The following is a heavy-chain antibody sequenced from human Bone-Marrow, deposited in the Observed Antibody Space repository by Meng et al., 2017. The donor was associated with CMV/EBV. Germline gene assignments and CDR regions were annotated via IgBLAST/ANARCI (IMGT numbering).Heavy chain of an antibody. V-gene: IGHV1-2*02. Sequence: ASVKVSCKASGYTFTGYYMHWVRQAPGQGLEWMGWINPNSGGTNYAQKFQGRVTMARDTSISTAYMELSRLRSDDTAVYYCARDHEGVDTAMVTQYYYDSSTDYWGQGPLVTVAS. CDR1: GYTFTGYY. J-gene: IGHJ4*02. CDR2: INPNSGGT. CDR3: ARDHEGVDTAMVTQYYYDSSTDY. D-gene: IGHD5-18*01.